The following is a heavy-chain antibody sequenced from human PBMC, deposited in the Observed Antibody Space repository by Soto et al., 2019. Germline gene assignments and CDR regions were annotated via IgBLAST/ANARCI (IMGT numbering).Heavy chain of an antibody. V-gene: IGHV3-30-3*01. CDR3: ARDSYRGDVVLTPAPYGNDY. D-gene: IGHD2-2*01. Sequence: GGSLRLSCAASGFTFSSYAMHWVRQAPGKGLEWVAVISYDGSNKHYADSVRGRFTISRDNSKNTLYLQMNSLRTEDTAIYYCARDSYRGDVVLTPAPYGNDYWGRGTLVTVSS. J-gene: IGHJ4*02. CDR2: ISYDGSNK. CDR1: GFTFSSYA.